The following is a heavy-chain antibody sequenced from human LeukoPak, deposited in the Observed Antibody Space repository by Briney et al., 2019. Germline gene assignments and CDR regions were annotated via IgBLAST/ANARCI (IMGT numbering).Heavy chain of an antibody. D-gene: IGHD2-2*01. CDR3: ARVLGYCSSTSCAYYYGMDV. CDR1: GYTFTSYG. CDR2: ISAYNGNT. V-gene: IGHV1-18*01. J-gene: IGHJ6*02. Sequence: GASVKVSCKASGYTFTSYGISWVRQAPGQGLEWMGWISAYNGNTNYAQKLQGRVTMTTDTSTSTAYMELRSLRSDDTAVYYCARVLGYCSSTSCAYYYGMDVWGQGTTVTVPS.